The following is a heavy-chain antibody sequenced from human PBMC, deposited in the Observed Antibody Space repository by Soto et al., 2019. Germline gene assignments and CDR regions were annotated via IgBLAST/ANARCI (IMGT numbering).Heavy chain of an antibody. CDR2: IYYSGST. J-gene: IGHJ4*02. V-gene: IGHV4-31*03. Sequence: SETLSLTCTVSGGSISSGGYYWSWIRQHPGKSLEWIGYIYYSGSTYYNPSLKNRVTLSVDTSKNLFSLKLSSVTASDTSVYYWARAFGVAAAGPFDYWGQGTLVTVSS. CDR3: ARAFGVAAAGPFDY. D-gene: IGHD6-13*01. CDR1: GGSISSGGYY.